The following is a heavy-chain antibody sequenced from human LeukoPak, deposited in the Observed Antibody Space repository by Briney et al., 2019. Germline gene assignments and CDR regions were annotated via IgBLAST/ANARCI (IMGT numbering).Heavy chain of an antibody. Sequence: GGSLRLSCVASGFTFSSYGMHWVRQAPGKGLEWVAVISYDGSNKYYADSVKGRFTISRDNSKNTLYLQMNSLRAEDTAVYYCAKDQKRSCSGGSCYFYYWGQGTLVTVSS. CDR3: AKDQKRSCSGGSCYFYY. D-gene: IGHD2-15*01. CDR2: ISYDGSNK. CDR1: GFTFSSYG. V-gene: IGHV3-30*18. J-gene: IGHJ4*02.